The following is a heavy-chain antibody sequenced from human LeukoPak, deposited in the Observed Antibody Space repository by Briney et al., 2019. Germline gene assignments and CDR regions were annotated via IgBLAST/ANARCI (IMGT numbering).Heavy chain of an antibody. CDR3: ASQTVTKRGVDP. J-gene: IGHJ5*02. V-gene: IGHV3-11*04. CDR1: GFTFSNAW. Sequence: PGGSLRLSCAASGFTFSNAWMSWVRQAPGKGLEWVSYISSSGSTIYYADSVKGRFTISRDNAKNSLYLQMNSLRAEDTAVYYCASQTVTKRGVDPWGQGTLVTVSS. D-gene: IGHD4-17*01. CDR2: ISSSGSTI.